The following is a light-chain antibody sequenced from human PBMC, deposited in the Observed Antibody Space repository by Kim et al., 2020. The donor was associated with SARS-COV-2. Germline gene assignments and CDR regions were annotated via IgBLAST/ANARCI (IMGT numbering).Light chain of an antibody. CDR1: KLAHKY. V-gene: IGLV3-1*01. J-gene: IGLJ3*02. Sequence: SYELTQPPSLSVSPGQAASITCSGDKLAHKYVSWYQQKTGQSPVLVIYQDVKRPSGIPERFSGSNSGNTATLTISGTQAMDEADYYCQAWDSSTAVFGGG. CDR2: QDV. CDR3: QAWDSSTAV.